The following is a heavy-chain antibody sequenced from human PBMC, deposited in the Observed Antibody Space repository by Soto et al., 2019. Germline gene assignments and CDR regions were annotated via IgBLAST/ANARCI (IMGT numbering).Heavy chain of an antibody. D-gene: IGHD3-9*01. CDR3: ARPDYDVLTESAFDI. J-gene: IGHJ3*02. CDR1: GDSVSRGGYS. Sequence: SETLSLTCVVSGDSVSRGGYSWSCIRQPPGKGLEWIGEINHSGSTNYNPSLKSRVTISVDTSKNQFSLKLSSVTAADTAVYYCARPDYDVLTESAFDIWGQGTMVTVSS. V-gene: IGHV4-30-2*01. CDR2: INHSGST.